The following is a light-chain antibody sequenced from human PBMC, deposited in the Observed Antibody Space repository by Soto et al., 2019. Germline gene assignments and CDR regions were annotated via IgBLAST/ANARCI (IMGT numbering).Light chain of an antibody. V-gene: IGLV2-14*01. CDR1: TSDVGGYNY. J-gene: IGLJ1*01. CDR3: LSKTSSISYV. CDR2: EVS. Sequence: LTQPASVSGSPGQSITISCTGTTSDVGGYNYVSWYQQHPGKVPKLLIHEVSNRPSGVSNRFSGSKSGNTASLTISGLQAEDEADYYCLSKTSSISYVFGTGTKVTVL.